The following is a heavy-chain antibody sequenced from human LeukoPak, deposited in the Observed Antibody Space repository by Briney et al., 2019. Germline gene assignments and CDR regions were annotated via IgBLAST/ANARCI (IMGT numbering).Heavy chain of an antibody. Sequence: ASVKVSCKASGYTFTSYGISWVRQAPGQGLEWVGWISAYNGNTNYAQKLQGRVTMTTDTSTSTAYMELRSLRSDDTAVYYCARDNYYGSGSYFPEYYFDYWGQGTLVTVSS. CDR2: ISAYNGNT. CDR1: GYTFTSYG. V-gene: IGHV1-18*01. D-gene: IGHD3-10*01. CDR3: ARDNYYGSGSYFPEYYFDY. J-gene: IGHJ4*02.